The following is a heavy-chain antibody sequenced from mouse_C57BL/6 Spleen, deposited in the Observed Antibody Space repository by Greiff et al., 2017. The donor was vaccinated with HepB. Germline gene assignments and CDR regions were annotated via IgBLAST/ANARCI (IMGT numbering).Heavy chain of an antibody. CDR2: IDPETGGT. J-gene: IGHJ1*03. CDR1: GYTFTDYE. D-gene: IGHD2-12*01. Sequence: VQLQQSGAELVRPGASVTLSCKASGYTFTDYEMHWVKQTPVHGLEWIGAIDPETGGTAYNQKFKGKAILTADKSSSTAYMELRSLTSEDSAVYYCTRSRGVYEGYFDVGGTGTTVTVSS. CDR3: TRSRGVYEGYFDV. V-gene: IGHV1-15*01.